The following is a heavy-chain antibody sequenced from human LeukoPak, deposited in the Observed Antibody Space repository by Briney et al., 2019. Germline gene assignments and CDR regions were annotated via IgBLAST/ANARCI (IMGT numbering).Heavy chain of an antibody. CDR3: ARVSGYCSSASCYYFDY. CDR2: IYYSGST. V-gene: IGHV4-59*01. D-gene: IGHD2-2*01. Sequence: KPSETLSLTCTVSGGSISSYYWSWIRQPPGKGLEWIGYIYYSGSTNYNPSLKSRVTISVDTSKNQFSLKLSSVTAADTAVYYCARVSGYCSSASCYYFDYWGQGTLVTVSS. CDR1: GGSISSYY. J-gene: IGHJ4*02.